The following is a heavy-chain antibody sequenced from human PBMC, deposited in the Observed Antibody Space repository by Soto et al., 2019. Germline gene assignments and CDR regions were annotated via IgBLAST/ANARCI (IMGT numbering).Heavy chain of an antibody. CDR2: IHPSGDT. Sequence: ASVKVSCKASGYKFTTYFIHWVRQAPGQGLEWLGMIHPSGDTGYAQKFRGRATMTIDTPTTTAYMELSNLPSEDPAVYFCVRGYCMTSPCSGDFQFWGQGTLLTVSS. D-gene: IGHD2-15*01. CDR3: VRGYCMTSPCSGDFQF. J-gene: IGHJ1*01. CDR1: GYKFTTYF. V-gene: IGHV1-46*01.